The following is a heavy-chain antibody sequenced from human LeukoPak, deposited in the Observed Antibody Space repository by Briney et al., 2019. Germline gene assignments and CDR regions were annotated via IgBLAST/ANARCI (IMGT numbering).Heavy chain of an antibody. D-gene: IGHD3-9*01. Sequence: PSQTLSLTCTVSGGSISSGDYYWSWIRQPPGKGLEWIGYIYYSGSTYYNPSLKSRVTISVGTSKNQFSLKLSSVTAADTAVYYCARGPDRVLRYFDWLPSYFDYWGQGTLVTVSS. CDR1: GGSISSGDYY. J-gene: IGHJ4*02. CDR2: IYYSGST. CDR3: ARGPDRVLRYFDWLPSYFDY. V-gene: IGHV4-30-4*01.